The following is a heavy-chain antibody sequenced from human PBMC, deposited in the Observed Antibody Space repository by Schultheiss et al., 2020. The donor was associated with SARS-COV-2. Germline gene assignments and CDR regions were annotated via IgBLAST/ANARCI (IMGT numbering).Heavy chain of an antibody. CDR2: IYTSGST. CDR3: ARRSSSSGEYMDV. CDR1: GGSISSSSYY. V-gene: IGHV4-39*07. D-gene: IGHD6-6*01. Sequence: SQTLSLTCTVSGGSISSSSYYWGWIRQPPGKGLEWIGRIYTSGSTNYNPSLKSRVTMSVDTSKNQFSLKLSSVTAADTAVYYCARRSSSSGEYMDVWGKGTTVTVSS. J-gene: IGHJ6*03.